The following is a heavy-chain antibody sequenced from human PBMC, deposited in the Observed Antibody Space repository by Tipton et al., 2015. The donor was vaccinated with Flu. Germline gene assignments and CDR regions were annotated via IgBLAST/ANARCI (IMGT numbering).Heavy chain of an antibody. Sequence: TLSLTCSVSGDSMTSSRYYWGWIRQPPGKGLEWIGSIFHSGSTYYNPSLKSRVIISVDTSKNQFSLKLISVTAADTAVYYCARVSPGVESWFDPWGQGTLVTVSS. CDR2: IFHSGST. V-gene: IGHV4-39*07. CDR1: GDSMTSSRYY. J-gene: IGHJ5*02. D-gene: IGHD3-3*01. CDR3: ARVSPGVESWFDP.